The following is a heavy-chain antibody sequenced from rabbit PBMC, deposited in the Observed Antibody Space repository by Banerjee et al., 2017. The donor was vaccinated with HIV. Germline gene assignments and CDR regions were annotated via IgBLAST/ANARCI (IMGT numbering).Heavy chain of an antibody. V-gene: IGHV1S43*01. Sequence: QSLEESGGDLVKPGGTLTLTCKASGIDFSSYYYMCWVRQAPGKGLELIACIYTGSSGSTYYASWVNGRFTISRSTSLNTVDLKMTSLTAADTATYFCARLGYAGSSYYTPYYFNLWGPGTLVTVS. CDR3: ARLGYAGSSYYTPYYFNL. CDR1: GIDFSSYYY. J-gene: IGHJ4*01. D-gene: IGHD8-1*01. CDR2: IYTGSSGST.